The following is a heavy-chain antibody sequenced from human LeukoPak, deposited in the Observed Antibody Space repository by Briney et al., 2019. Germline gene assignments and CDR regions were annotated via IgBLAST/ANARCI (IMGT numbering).Heavy chain of an antibody. V-gene: IGHV3-23*01. Sequence: GGSLRLSCAASGFTFSSYAMSWVRQAPGKGLEWVSAISGSGGSTYHADSVKGRFTISRDNSKNTLYLQMNSLRAEDTAVYYCAKHGYSYGIIDYWGQGTLVTVSS. J-gene: IGHJ4*02. CDR3: AKHGYSYGIIDY. CDR1: GFTFSSYA. CDR2: ISGSGGST. D-gene: IGHD5-18*01.